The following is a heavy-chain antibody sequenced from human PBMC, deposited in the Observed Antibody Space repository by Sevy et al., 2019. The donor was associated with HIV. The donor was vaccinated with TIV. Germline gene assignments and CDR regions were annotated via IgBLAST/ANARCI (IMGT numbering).Heavy chain of an antibody. D-gene: IGHD3-22*01. CDR3: AGDGKSDYYDSSGGWFDP. J-gene: IGHJ5*02. CDR2: ISSSGSTI. Sequence: GGSLRLSCAASGFTFSDYYMSWIRQAPGKGLEWVSYISSSGSTIYYADSVKGRFTISRDNAKNSLYLQMNSLRAEDTAVYYCAGDGKSDYYDSSGGWFDPWGQGTLVTVSS. V-gene: IGHV3-11*01. CDR1: GFTFSDYY.